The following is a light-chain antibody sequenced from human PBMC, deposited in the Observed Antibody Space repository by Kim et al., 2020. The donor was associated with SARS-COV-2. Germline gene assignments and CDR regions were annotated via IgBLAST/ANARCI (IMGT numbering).Light chain of an antibody. Sequence: QSVLTQPPSISDAPRQRVTISCSGTDSNIANNVVHWYQQLPGKPPKLLIYHDDLLPSGVSDRFSGSRSGTSASLAISDLQSEDAADYYCATWDDSLSAYVFGTGTKVTVL. V-gene: IGLV1-36*01. CDR2: HDD. CDR3: ATWDDSLSAYV. J-gene: IGLJ1*01. CDR1: DSNIANNV.